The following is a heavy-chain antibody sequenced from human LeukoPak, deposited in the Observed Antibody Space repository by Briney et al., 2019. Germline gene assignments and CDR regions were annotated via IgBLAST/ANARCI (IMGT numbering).Heavy chain of an antibody. CDR2: ISAYNGNT. CDR1: GYTFTNYG. J-gene: IGHJ6*02. CDR3: ARDRVAGSFSYYGMDV. Sequence: HGASVKLSCRASGYTFTNYGISWVRQAPGKGLECMGWISAYNGNTNYAQKLQGRVTMTTDTSTSTAYMELRSLRSDDTAVYYCARDRVAGSFSYYGMDVWGRGTTVTVSS. V-gene: IGHV1-18*01. D-gene: IGHD6-19*01.